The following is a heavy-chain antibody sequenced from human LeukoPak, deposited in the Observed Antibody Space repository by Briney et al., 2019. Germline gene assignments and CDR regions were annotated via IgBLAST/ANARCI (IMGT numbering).Heavy chain of an antibody. Sequence: SETLSLTCTVSGDSISSYHWSWIRQPAGKGLEWIGRIYTSGSANYNPSLKSRVSMSVDTSKNHFSLKLSSVTAADTAVYYCARVLEGSSGQHWYFDLWGRGTLVTVSS. J-gene: IGHJ2*01. CDR2: IYTSGSA. D-gene: IGHD6-19*01. V-gene: IGHV4-4*07. CDR3: ARVLEGSSGQHWYFDL. CDR1: GDSISSYH.